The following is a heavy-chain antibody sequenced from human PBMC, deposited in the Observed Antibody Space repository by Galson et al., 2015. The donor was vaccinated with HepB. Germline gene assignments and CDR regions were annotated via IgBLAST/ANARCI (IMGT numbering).Heavy chain of an antibody. CDR2: ISPYDGNT. D-gene: IGHD6-13*01. CDR1: GYTFTTYS. Sequence: SVKVSCKESGYTFTTYSISWVRQAPGQGLEWMGWISPYDGNTNYAQNLQSRVTITTDTTTSTVYMEVRSIKSDDTAVYYCARLGVAGGFLAYWGLGTLVTVSS. J-gene: IGHJ4*02. V-gene: IGHV1-18*01. CDR3: ARLGVAGGFLAY.